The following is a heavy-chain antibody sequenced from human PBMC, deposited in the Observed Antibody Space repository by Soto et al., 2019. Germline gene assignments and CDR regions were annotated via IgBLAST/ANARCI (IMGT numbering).Heavy chain of an antibody. V-gene: IGHV4-39*01. Sequence: SVTLSLTCTVSGGALNSTVYYWGWIRQPPGKGLEWIGSSNYGGPTYHSPSLQCRVTITLDTAKNHFSHNLRSVNAADTAVYYCARHGAYTTSVYYYYRMDVWGQGTTVTVSS. J-gene: IGHJ6*02. CDR3: ARHGAYTTSVYYYYRMDV. CDR2: SNYGGPT. D-gene: IGHD3-16*01. CDR1: GGALNSTVYY.